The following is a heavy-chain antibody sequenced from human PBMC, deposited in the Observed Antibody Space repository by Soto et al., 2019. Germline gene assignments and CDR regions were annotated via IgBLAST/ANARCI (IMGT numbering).Heavy chain of an antibody. D-gene: IGHD3-22*01. V-gene: IGHV1-3*01. J-gene: IGHJ4*02. Sequence: GASVKVSCKASGYTFTSYAMHWVRQAPGQRLEWMGWINAGNGNTKYSQKFQGRVTITRDTSASTAYMELSSLRSEETAVYYCPRCGGPMLVGVTYDYWGQVTLGTVS. CDR2: INAGNGNT. CDR1: GYTFTSYA. CDR3: PRCGGPMLVGVTYDY.